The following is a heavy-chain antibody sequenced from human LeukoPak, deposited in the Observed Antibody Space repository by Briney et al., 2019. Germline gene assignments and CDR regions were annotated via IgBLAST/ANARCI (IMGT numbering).Heavy chain of an antibody. J-gene: IGHJ3*02. Sequence: PGRSLRLSCAASGFTFSSYGMHWVRQAPGKGLEWVAVIWYDGSNKYYADSVKGRFTISRDNSKNTLYLQMNSLRAEDTAVYYCARELRTDAFDIWGQGTMVTASS. D-gene: IGHD3-10*01. V-gene: IGHV3-33*01. CDR3: ARELRTDAFDI. CDR2: IWYDGSNK. CDR1: GFTFSSYG.